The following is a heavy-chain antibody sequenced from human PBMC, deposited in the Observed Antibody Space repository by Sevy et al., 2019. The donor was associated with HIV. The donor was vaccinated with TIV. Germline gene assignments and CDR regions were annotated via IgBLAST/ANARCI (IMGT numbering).Heavy chain of an antibody. CDR1: GYTFTSYG. D-gene: IGHD5-18*01. V-gene: IGHV1-18*01. Sequence: ASVKVSCKASGYTFTSYGISWVRQAPGQGLEWMGWISAYNGNTNYAKKLQGRVTMTTDTSTSTAYMELRSLRSDDTAVYYCARKLRRDSYGGRYYFDYWGQGTLVTVSS. CDR3: ARKLRRDSYGGRYYFDY. CDR2: ISAYNGNT. J-gene: IGHJ4*02.